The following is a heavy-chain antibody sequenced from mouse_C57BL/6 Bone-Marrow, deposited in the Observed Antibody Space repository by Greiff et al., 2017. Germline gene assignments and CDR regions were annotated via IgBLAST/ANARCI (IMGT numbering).Heavy chain of an antibody. CDR2: IWTGGGR. D-gene: IGHD1-1*01. Sequence: VPAVESGPGPVAPSQSLSIIRPVFGLSFTCHAFSRVRQPPGKGLEWLGVIWTGGGRNNNSALRYRLSISKDNSKCQVFLKVNSLQTDDTARDYCARLCYGSSWGFAYWGQGTLVTVSA. J-gene: IGHJ3*01. V-gene: IGHV2-9-1*01. CDR3: ARLCYGSSWGFAY. CDR1: GLSFTCHA.